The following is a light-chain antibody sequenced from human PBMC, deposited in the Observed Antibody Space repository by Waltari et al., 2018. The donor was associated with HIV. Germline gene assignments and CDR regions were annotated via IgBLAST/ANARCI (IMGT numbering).Light chain of an antibody. CDR3: QSYDSSLSGYV. V-gene: IGLV1-40*01. J-gene: IGLJ1*01. Sequence: QSVLTQPPSVSGAPGQRVTISCTGSSSNIGAGYDVDWSQQLPGTPPKLLIYGNTNRPSGVPYRFSGSNSGTSASLAITGLLVEDEADYYCQSYDSSLSGYVFGTGTKVTVL. CDR1: SSNIGAGYD. CDR2: GNT.